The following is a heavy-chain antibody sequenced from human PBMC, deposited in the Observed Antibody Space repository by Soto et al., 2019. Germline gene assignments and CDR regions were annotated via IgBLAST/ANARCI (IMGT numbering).Heavy chain of an antibody. CDR1: GFTFSSYA. Sequence: QVQLVESGGGVVQPGRSLRLSCEASGFTFSSYAMHWVRQAPGKGLEWVAVISHDGNVNYYSESVKGRFTMSRDNSKDTLHLQMDSLRTEDTAVYFCAKDEYWESHFYYFMDLWGKGTPVTVS. V-gene: IGHV3-30*18. CDR2: ISHDGNVN. D-gene: IGHD2-8*02. J-gene: IGHJ6*03. CDR3: AKDEYWESHFYYFMDL.